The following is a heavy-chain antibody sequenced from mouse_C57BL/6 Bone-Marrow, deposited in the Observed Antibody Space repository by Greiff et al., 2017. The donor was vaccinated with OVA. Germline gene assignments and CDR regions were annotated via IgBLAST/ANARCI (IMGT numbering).Heavy chain of an antibody. CDR2: INPNNGGT. D-gene: IGHD1-1*01. CDR1: GYTFTDYN. J-gene: IGHJ1*03. Sequence: EVHLVESGPELVKPGASVKIPCKASGYTFTDYNMDWVKQSHGKSLEWIGDINPNNGGTIYNQKFKGKATLTVDKSSSTAYMELRSLTSEDTAVYYCARITTVVARNFDVWGTGTTVTVSS. CDR3: ARITTVVARNFDV. V-gene: IGHV1-18*01.